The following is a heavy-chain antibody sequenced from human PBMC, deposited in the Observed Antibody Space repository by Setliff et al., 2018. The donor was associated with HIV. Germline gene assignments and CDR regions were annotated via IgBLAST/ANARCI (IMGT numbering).Heavy chain of an antibody. CDR1: GGSISSGSYY. V-gene: IGHV4-61*09. D-gene: IGHD1-1*01. J-gene: IGHJ4*01. Sequence: LSLTCTVSGGSISSGSYYWSWIRQPAGKGLEWIGHIYTSGSTNYNPSLESRVAISENMSKNQLSLRLRSVTAADTALYYCARQNGNFDSWGQGILVTVSS. CDR2: IYTSGST. CDR3: ARQNGNFDS.